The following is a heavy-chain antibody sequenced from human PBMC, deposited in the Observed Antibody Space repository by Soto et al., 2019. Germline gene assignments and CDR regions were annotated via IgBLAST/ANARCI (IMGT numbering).Heavy chain of an antibody. CDR3: ARGRRDIAVAGTGLLIDY. CDR1: GGSVSSGRYY. CDR2: IYYSGST. V-gene: IGHV4-61*01. J-gene: IGHJ4*02. D-gene: IGHD6-19*01. Sequence: SETLSLTCTVSGGSVSSGRYYWSWIRQPPGKGLEWIGYIYYSGSTNYNPSLKSRVTISVDTSKNQFSLKLSSVTAADTAVYYCARGRRDIAVAGTGLLIDYWGQGTLVTVSS.